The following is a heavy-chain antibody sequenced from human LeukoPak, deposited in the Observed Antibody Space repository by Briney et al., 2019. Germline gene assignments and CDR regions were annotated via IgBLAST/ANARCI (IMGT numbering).Heavy chain of an antibody. V-gene: IGHV3-30*18. CDR1: GFTFSSYG. Sequence: PGGSLRLSCAASGFTFSSYGMHWVRQAPGKGLEWVAVISYDGSNKYYADSVKGRFTISRDNSKNTLYLQMNSLRAEDTAVYYCAKFLWRSSSWPREWWFDPWGQGTLVTVSS. D-gene: IGHD6-13*01. J-gene: IGHJ5*02. CDR3: AKFLWRSSSWPREWWFDP. CDR2: ISYDGSNK.